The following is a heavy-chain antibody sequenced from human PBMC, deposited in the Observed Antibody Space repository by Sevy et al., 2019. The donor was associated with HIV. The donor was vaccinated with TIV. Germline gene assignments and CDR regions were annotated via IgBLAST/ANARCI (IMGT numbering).Heavy chain of an antibody. D-gene: IGHD3-22*01. CDR3: ARDLVDYYDSSGYYGY. CDR2: INPNSGGT. Sequence: ASVKVSCKASGYTFTGYYMHWVRQAPGQGLEWMGWINPNSGGTNYAQKFQGRVTMTRDTSISTAYMELSRLRSDDTAVYYCARDLVDYYDSSGYYGYWGQRTLVTVSS. J-gene: IGHJ4*02. CDR1: GYTFTGYY. V-gene: IGHV1-2*02.